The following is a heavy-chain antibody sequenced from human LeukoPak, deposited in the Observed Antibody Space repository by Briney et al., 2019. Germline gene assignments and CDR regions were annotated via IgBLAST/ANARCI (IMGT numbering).Heavy chain of an antibody. J-gene: IGHJ6*03. CDR1: GCCISSGYC. CDR3: ARLISGSSGYYHYYYYYYYMDV. Sequence: TSHTLSLTGGGSGCCISSGYCWGWIRKPPGELREWSGTIHTSRGTYCTASLKSRVTISVDTSKHQFSLKLSSVTAADTAVYYCARLISGSSGYYHYYYYYYYMDVWGKGTTVTVSS. CDR2: IHTSRGT. V-gene: IGHV4-38-2*01. D-gene: IGHD3-22*01.